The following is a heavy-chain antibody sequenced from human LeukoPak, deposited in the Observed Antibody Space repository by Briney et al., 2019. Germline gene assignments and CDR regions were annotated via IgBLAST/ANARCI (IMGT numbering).Heavy chain of an antibody. D-gene: IGHD5-18*01. CDR2: ISYDGSNK. CDR1: GFTFSSYG. CDR3: ARYSYGPPYYYGMDV. V-gene: IGHV3-30*03. Sequence: GGSLRLSCAASGFTFSSYGMHWVRQAPGKGLEWVAVISYDGSNKYYADSVKGRFIISRDNSKNTLCLQMNSLRAEDTAVYYCARYSYGPPYYYGMDVWGKGTTVTVSS. J-gene: IGHJ6*04.